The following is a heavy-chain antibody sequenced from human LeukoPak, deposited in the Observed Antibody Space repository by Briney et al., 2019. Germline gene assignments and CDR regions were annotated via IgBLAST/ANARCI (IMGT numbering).Heavy chain of an antibody. Sequence: ASVKVSCKASGYTFTIYGISWVRQAPGQGLEWMGWISAYNTNTNYAQNFQGRVTMTTDTSTSTAYMELRSLRSDDTAVYYCARSFYDFWSGYYKVGSSDIWGQGTMVTVSS. CDR3: ARSFYDFWSGYYKVGSSDI. J-gene: IGHJ3*02. D-gene: IGHD3-3*01. V-gene: IGHV1-18*04. CDR1: GYTFTIYG. CDR2: ISAYNTNT.